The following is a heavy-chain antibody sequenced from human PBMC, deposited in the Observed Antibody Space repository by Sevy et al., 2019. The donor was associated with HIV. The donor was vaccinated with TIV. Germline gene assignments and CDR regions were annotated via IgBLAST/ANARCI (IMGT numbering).Heavy chain of an antibody. CDR2: ISGSGGYT. D-gene: IGHD1-1*01. CDR3: EAITTAGRDY. V-gene: IGHV3-23*01. Sequence: GGSLRLSCAASGFIFSSYVMSWVRQAPGKGLEWVSSISGSGGYTYHADSVKGRFTISRDNSNNMLYLQMNSLRAEDTAIYYCEAITTAGRDYWGQGTLVTVSS. CDR1: GFIFSSYV. J-gene: IGHJ4*02.